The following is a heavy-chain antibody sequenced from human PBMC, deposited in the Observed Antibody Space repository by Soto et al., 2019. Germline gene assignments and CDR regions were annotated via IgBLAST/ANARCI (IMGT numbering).Heavy chain of an antibody. CDR1: GFTFSSYG. J-gene: IGHJ4*02. Sequence: QVQLVESGGGVVQPGRSLRLSCAASGFTFSSYGMHWVRQAPGKGLEWVAVISYDGSNKYYADSVKGRFTISRDNSKNTLYLQMNRLRAEDTAVYYCAKEGLEGGYWGQGTLVTVSS. D-gene: IGHD2-15*01. V-gene: IGHV3-30*18. CDR3: AKEGLEGGY. CDR2: ISYDGSNK.